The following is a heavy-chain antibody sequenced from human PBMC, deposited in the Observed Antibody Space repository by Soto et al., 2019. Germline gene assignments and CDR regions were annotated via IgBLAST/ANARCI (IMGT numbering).Heavy chain of an antibody. Sequence: PGGSLRLSCAASGFTFSSYAMSWVRQAPGKGLEWVSAISGSGGSTYYADSVKGRFTISRDNSKNTLYLQMNSLRAEDTAVYYCAKRPYYDFWSGSLDYWGQGTLVTVSS. D-gene: IGHD3-3*01. J-gene: IGHJ4*02. CDR1: GFTFSSYA. CDR2: ISGSGGST. CDR3: AKRPYYDFWSGSLDY. V-gene: IGHV3-23*01.